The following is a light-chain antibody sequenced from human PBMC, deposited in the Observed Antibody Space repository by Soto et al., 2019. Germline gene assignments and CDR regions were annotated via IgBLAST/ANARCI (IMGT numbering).Light chain of an antibody. J-gene: IGLJ2*01. CDR3: SSYTSSSTLHVV. V-gene: IGLV2-14*01. CDR1: SSDVGGYNY. CDR2: DVS. Sequence: QSALTQPASVSGSPGQSITISCTGTSSDVGGYNYVSWYQQHPGKAPKVMIYDVSNRPSGVSNRFSGSKSGNTGSLTISGLQAEDEAGYYCSSYTSSSTLHVVFGGGTKVTVL.